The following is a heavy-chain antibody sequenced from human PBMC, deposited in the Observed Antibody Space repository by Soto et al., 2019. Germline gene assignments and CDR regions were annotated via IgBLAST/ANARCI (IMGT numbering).Heavy chain of an antibody. CDR1: GYTLTELS. D-gene: IGHD2-21*02. J-gene: IGHJ4*02. Sequence: ASVKVSCKVSGYTLTELSMHWVRQMPGKGLEWMGIIYPGDSDTRYSPSFQGQVTISADKSISTAYLQWSSLKASDTAMYYCAVTSGDYFDYWGQGTLVTVSS. CDR3: AVTSGDYFDY. CDR2: IYPGDSDT. V-gene: IGHV5-51*01.